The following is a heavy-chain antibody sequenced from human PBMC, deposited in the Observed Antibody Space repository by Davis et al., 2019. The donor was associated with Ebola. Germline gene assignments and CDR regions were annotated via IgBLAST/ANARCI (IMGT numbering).Heavy chain of an antibody. Sequence: GESLKISCAVSGFPFSNCAMDWVRQAPGKGLEWVSAISGSGRATNYAASVQGRFTVSRDNSKNTLYLQMSNLSGEDTAVYHCVKAQCYTSGSRFPPYYYYMDVWGKGTTVTVSS. CDR2: ISGSGRAT. CDR1: GFPFSNCA. V-gene: IGHV3-23*01. J-gene: IGHJ6*03. D-gene: IGHD3-10*01. CDR3: VKAQCYTSGSRFPPYYYYMDV.